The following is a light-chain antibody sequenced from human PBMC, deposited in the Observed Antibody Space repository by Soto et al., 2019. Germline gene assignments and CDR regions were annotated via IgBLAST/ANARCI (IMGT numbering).Light chain of an antibody. V-gene: IGKV3-20*01. CDR1: QSVSSN. J-gene: IGKJ1*01. Sequence: EIVMTQSPATLSVSPGERATLSCRASQSVSSNLAWYQQKPGQAPRPLIYGASTRATGIPDRFSGSGSGTDFTLTISRVEPEDFALYYCQQYGTSLWTFGQGTKVDIK. CDR2: GAS. CDR3: QQYGTSLWT.